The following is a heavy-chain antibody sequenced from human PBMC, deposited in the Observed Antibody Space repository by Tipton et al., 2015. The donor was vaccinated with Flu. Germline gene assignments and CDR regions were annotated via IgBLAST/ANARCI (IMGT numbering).Heavy chain of an antibody. V-gene: IGHV3-30*18. D-gene: IGHD5-12*01. CDR2: MSYDGGRE. Sequence: SLRLSCAASAFTFSNYAMHWIRQAPGKGLEWVALMSYDGGREYYADSVKGRFTISRDNSKNTLYLQMNSLRVEDTAVYYCAKDRSWLRKSMDVWGQGTTVTVSS. J-gene: IGHJ6*02. CDR1: AFTFSNYA. CDR3: AKDRSWLRKSMDV.